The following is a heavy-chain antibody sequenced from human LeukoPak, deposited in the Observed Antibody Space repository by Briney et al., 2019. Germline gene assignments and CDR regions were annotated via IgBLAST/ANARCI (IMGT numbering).Heavy chain of an antibody. Sequence: PGGSLRLSCAASGFTFSSYSRNWARQAPGKGLEWVSFISSSSSTIYYADSVKGRFTISRDNAKNSLYLQMNSLRAEDTAVYYCARDRGGSYSAIDYWGQGTLVTVSS. D-gene: IGHD1-26*01. CDR2: ISSSSSTI. CDR3: ARDRGGSYSAIDY. J-gene: IGHJ4*02. CDR1: GFTFSSYS. V-gene: IGHV3-48*04.